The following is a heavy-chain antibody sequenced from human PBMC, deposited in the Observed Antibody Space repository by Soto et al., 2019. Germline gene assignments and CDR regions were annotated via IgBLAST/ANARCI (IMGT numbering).Heavy chain of an antibody. CDR1: GFTFSSYA. V-gene: IGHV3-30-3*01. CDR3: ARGVYSYGFPQDEFEY. Sequence: GGSLRLSCAASGFTFSSYAMHWVRQAPGKGLEWVAVISYDGSNKYYADSVKGRFTISRDNSKNTLYLQMNSLRAEDTAVYYCARGVYSYGFPQDEFEYWGQGTLVTVSS. D-gene: IGHD5-18*01. CDR2: ISYDGSNK. J-gene: IGHJ4*02.